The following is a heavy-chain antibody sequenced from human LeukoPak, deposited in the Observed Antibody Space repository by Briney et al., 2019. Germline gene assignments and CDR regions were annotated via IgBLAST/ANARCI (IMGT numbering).Heavy chain of an antibody. V-gene: IGHV3-64*01. CDR1: GFTFTNYA. J-gene: IGHJ6*03. D-gene: IGHD4-17*01. CDR2: ISSNGDRT. Sequence: AGSLRLSCAASGFTFTNYAMHWVRQAPGKGLEYVSAISSNGDRTYYANSVKGRFTISRDNAKNSLYLQMNSLRAEGTAVYYCASRGYGSLPYYYYYYLFVWGKGSTVTVSS. CDR3: ASRGYGSLPYYYYYYLFV.